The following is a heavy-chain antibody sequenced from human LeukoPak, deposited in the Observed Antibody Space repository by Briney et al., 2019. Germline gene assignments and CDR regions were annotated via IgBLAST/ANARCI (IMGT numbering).Heavy chain of an antibody. CDR2: INPSGGST. Sequence: ASVKVSCEASGYTFTNYYIHWVRQAPGQGLECMGIINPSGGSTSYAQKFQGRVTMTRDMSTSTVYMELSSLRSEDTAVYYCARGGVGATTYVWFDPWGQGTLVTVSS. J-gene: IGHJ5*02. CDR3: ARGGVGATTYVWFDP. CDR1: GYTFTNYY. D-gene: IGHD1-26*01. V-gene: IGHV1-46*01.